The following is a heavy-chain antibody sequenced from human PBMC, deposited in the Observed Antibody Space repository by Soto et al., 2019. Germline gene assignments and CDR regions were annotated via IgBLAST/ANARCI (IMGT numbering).Heavy chain of an antibody. CDR3: ARRGCSSTSCYLFY. CDR2: INHSGST. J-gene: IGHJ4*02. D-gene: IGHD2-2*01. CDR1: GGSFSGYY. V-gene: IGHV4-34*01. Sequence: QVQLQQWGAGLLKPSETLSLTCAVYGGSFSGYYWSWIRQPPGKGLEWIGEINHSGSTNYNPSLKSRVTISVDTSKNQFSLKLSSVTAADTAVYYCARRGCSSTSCYLFYWGQGTLVTVSS.